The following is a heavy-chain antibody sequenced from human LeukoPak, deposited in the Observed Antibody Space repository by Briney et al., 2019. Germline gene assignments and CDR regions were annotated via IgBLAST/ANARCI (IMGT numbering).Heavy chain of an antibody. Sequence: GGSLRLSFAASGFTFSDYYMSWIRQAPGKGLEWVSYISSSGSTIYYADSVKGRFTISRDNAKSSLYLQMNSLRAEDTAVYYCARDGESSSWFIPFDYWGQGTLVTVSS. CDR1: GFTFSDYY. D-gene: IGHD6-13*01. V-gene: IGHV3-11*04. J-gene: IGHJ4*02. CDR2: ISSSGSTI. CDR3: ARDGESSSWFIPFDY.